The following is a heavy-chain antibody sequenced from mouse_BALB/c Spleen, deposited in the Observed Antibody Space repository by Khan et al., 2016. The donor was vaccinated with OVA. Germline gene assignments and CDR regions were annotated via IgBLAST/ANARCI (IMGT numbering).Heavy chain of an antibody. CDR2: INSNGGTS. CDR3: ARAYYRYDEGYWYFDV. V-gene: IGHV5-6-3*01. Sequence: EVELVESGGGLVQPGGSLKLSCAASGFTFSGYGMSWVRQSPDKRLELVATINSNGGTSYYPDSVKGGFTISRDNAKNTLHLQMSSLKSEDTATYYCARAYYRYDEGYWYFDVWGAGTTVTVSS. J-gene: IGHJ1*01. CDR1: GFTFSGYG. D-gene: IGHD2-14*01.